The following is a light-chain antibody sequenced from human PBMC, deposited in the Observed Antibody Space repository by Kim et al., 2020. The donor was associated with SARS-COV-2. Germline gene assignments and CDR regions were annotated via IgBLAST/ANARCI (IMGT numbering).Light chain of an antibody. CDR2: AAS. V-gene: IGKV1-27*01. Sequence: SASVGDRVTIPCRARQDISNYLAWYQQKPGKVPKLLIYAASTLQSGVSSRFGGTGSGTDFTLTISSLQPEDVATYYCQKYYSDPLFGQGTKVDIK. J-gene: IGKJ1*01. CDR3: QKYYSDPL. CDR1: QDISNY.